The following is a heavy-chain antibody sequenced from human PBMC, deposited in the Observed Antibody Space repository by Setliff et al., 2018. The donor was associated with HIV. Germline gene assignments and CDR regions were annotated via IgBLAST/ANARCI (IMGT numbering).Heavy chain of an antibody. V-gene: IGHV4-59*01. J-gene: IGHJ4*02. CDR2: IYFTGSS. Sequence: SETLSLTCTVSGGSISTYYWSWIRQPPGKGLEWIGSIYFTGSSDNNPSLKSRVTISVDTSKKKFSLKLTSMTATDTAVYYCASEKKAWSVSDSFYEYWGQGVPVTVSS. CDR1: GGSISTYY. CDR3: ASEKKAWSVSDSFYEY. D-gene: IGHD3-3*01.